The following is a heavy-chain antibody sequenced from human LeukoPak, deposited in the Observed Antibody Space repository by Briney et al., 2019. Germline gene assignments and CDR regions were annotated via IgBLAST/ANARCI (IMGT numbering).Heavy chain of an antibody. CDR1: GGTFSSYA. CDR3: ARVFSGQLSSAHTFDY. CDR2: IIPILGIA. Sequence: ASVKVSCKASGGTFSSYAISWVRQAPGQGLEWMGRIIPILGIANYAQKFQGRVSITADKSTSTAYMELSSLRSEDTAVYYCARVFSGQLSSAHTFDYWGQGTLVTVSS. J-gene: IGHJ4*02. D-gene: IGHD3-22*01. V-gene: IGHV1-69*04.